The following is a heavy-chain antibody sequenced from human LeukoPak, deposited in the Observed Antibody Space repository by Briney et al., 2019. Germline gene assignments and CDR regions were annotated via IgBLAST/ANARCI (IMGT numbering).Heavy chain of an antibody. V-gene: IGHV3-23*01. D-gene: IGHD4-17*01. J-gene: IGHJ4*02. Sequence: GGSLRLSCAASGFTFSKYAMSWVRPAPGKGLEWVSAISGSDGNTFYADSVKGRFTISRDNSKNTLSLQMNNLRAEDTALYYCVKDSSVPYGITDWGQGTLVTVS. CDR3: VKDSSVPYGITD. CDR1: GFTFSKYA. CDR2: ISGSDGNT.